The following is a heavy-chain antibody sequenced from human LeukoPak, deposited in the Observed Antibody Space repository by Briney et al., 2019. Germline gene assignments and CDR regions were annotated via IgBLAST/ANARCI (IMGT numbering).Heavy chain of an antibody. CDR1: GGSISSYY. CDR3: ARDSWEMARPLDY. V-gene: IGHV4-59*01. Sequence: SETLSLTCTVSGGSISSYYWSWIRQPPGKGLEWIGYIYYSGSTNYNPSLKSRVTISVDTSKNQFSLKLSSVTAADTAVYYCARDSWEMARPLDYWGQGTLVTVSS. D-gene: IGHD5-24*01. J-gene: IGHJ4*02. CDR2: IYYSGST.